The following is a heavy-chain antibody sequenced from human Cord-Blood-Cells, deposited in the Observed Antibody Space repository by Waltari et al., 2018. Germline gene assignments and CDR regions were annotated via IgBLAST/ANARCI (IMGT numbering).Heavy chain of an antibody. D-gene: IGHD5-18*01. CDR3: ARVVTEGYSYGSYFDF. Sequence: GPGLVKPSQTLSLTCAISGDSVSSNSAAWNWIRQSPSRDLAWLGRTYYRSKWYNDYAVSLKSRITINPDTSKNQFTLQLNSVTPEDTAVYSCARVVTEGYSYGSYFDFWGQGTLVTVSS. V-gene: IGHV6-1*01. CDR2: TYYRSKWYN. J-gene: IGHJ4*02. CDR1: GDSVSSNSAA.